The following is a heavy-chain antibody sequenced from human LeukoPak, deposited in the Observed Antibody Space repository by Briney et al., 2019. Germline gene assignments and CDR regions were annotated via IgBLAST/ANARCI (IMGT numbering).Heavy chain of an antibody. CDR1: GFTFGDYA. CDR3: AREGGQQLDY. Sequence: GRSLRLSCTASGFTFGDYAMSWVRQAPGKGLEWVSYISSSSSTIYYADSVKGRFTISRDNAKNSLYLQMNSLRDEDTAVYYCAREGGQQLDYWGQGTLVTVSS. J-gene: IGHJ4*02. D-gene: IGHD6-13*01. V-gene: IGHV3-48*02. CDR2: ISSSSSTI.